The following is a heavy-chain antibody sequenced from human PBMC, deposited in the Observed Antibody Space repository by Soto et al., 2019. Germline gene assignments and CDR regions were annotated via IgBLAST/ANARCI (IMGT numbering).Heavy chain of an antibody. CDR2: IYYSGST. Sequence: SETLSLTCTVSGGSVSSGSYYWSWIRQPPGKGLEWIGYIYYSGSTNYNPSLKSRVTISVDTSKNQFSLKLSSVTAAGTAVYYCARDREQPVSGYYGMDVWGQGTTVTVSS. CDR1: GGSVSSGSYY. CDR3: ARDREQPVSGYYGMDV. D-gene: IGHD6-13*01. J-gene: IGHJ6*02. V-gene: IGHV4-61*01.